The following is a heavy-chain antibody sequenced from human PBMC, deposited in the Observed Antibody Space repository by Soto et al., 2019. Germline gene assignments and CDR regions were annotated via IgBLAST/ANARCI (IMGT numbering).Heavy chain of an antibody. D-gene: IGHD6-6*01. CDR3: ARDGEQLAASMWFDP. J-gene: IGHJ5*02. Sequence: ASVKVSCKASGYTLTSYGISWVRQAPGQGLEWMGWISAYNGNTNYAQKLQGRVTMTTDTSTSTAYMELRSLRSDDTAVYYCARDGEQLAASMWFDPWGQGTLVTVSS. CDR1: GYTLTSYG. CDR2: ISAYNGNT. V-gene: IGHV1-18*01.